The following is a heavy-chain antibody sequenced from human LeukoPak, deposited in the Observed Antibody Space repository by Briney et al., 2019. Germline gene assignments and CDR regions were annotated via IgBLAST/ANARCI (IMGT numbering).Heavy chain of an antibody. CDR2: ISYDGSNK. CDR1: GFTFSAYD. D-gene: IGHD6-19*01. J-gene: IGHJ4*02. V-gene: IGHV3-30*18. CDR3: AKDRGSSGWYGRIDY. Sequence: PGGSLRLSCAASGFTFSAYDIHWVRQAPGKGLEWVAVISYDGSNKYYADSVKGRFTISRDNSKNTLYLQMNSLRAEDTAMYYCAKDRGSSGWYGRIDYWGQGTLVTVSS.